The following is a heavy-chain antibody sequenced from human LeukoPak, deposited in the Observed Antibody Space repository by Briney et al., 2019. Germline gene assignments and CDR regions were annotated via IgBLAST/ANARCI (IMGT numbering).Heavy chain of an antibody. CDR3: AREGAAAGIDY. D-gene: IGHD6-13*01. J-gene: IGHJ4*02. V-gene: IGHV4-39*07. Sequence: KPSETLSLTCTVSGGSISSSSYYWGWIRQPPGKGLEWIGSIYYSGSTYYNPSLKSRVTISVDTSKNQFSLKLSSVTAADTAVYYCAREGAAAGIDYWGQGTLVTVSS. CDR1: GGSISSSSYY. CDR2: IYYSGST.